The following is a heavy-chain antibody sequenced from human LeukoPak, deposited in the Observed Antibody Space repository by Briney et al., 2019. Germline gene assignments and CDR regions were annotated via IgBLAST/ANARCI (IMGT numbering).Heavy chain of an antibody. CDR1: GFTFSSYA. D-gene: IGHD6-19*01. Sequence: GGSLRLSCAASGFTFSSYAMSWVRQAPGKGLEWVSAISGSGGSTYYADSVKGRFTISRDNSKNTLYLQMNSLRAEDTAVYYCAKDHGSSSGWYRAFFDYWGQGTLVTVSS. V-gene: IGHV3-23*01. J-gene: IGHJ4*02. CDR2: ISGSGGST. CDR3: AKDHGSSSGWYRAFFDY.